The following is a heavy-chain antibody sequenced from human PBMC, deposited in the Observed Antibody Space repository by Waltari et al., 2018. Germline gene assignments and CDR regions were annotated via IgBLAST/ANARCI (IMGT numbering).Heavy chain of an antibody. CDR1: GGSISSSSYH. Sequence: QLQLQESGPGLVKPSETLSLTCSVSGGSISSSSYHWGWIRQSPGQGLEWIGTIDYSGRPYSNPSLKSRVTTSVDTSKNQFSLELRPVTAADTAVYYCARRANNPGGWFDPWGQGTLVAVSS. D-gene: IGHD1-20*01. CDR3: ARRANNPGGWFDP. CDR2: IDYSGRP. V-gene: IGHV4-39*07. J-gene: IGHJ5*02.